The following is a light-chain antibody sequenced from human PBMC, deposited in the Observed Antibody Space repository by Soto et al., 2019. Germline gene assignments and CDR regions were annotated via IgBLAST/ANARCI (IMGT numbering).Light chain of an antibody. CDR1: SSNIGAGYD. V-gene: IGLV1-40*01. Sequence: QSVLTQPPSVSGAPGERVAISCTGSSSNIGAGYDVHWYQQLPGSAPKLLIYDNNNRPSGVPDRFSGSRSGTSASLAITGLQAADEAGYHCQSYDSSLSGVLFGGGTKLTVL. CDR3: QSYDSSLSGVL. CDR2: DNN. J-gene: IGLJ3*02.